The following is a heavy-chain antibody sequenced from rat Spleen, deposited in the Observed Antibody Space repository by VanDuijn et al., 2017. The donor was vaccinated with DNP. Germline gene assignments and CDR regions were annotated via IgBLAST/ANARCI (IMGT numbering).Heavy chain of an antibody. CDR3: AIANGDY. Sequence: EVQLVESGGDLVQPGRSLKLSCAASGFTFSDYYMAWVRQAPTKGLAWVAYISYDGGYTYYPDSVKGRFTISRDNAENTLYLQMNSLRSEDTATYYCAIANGDYWGQGVMVTVSS. J-gene: IGHJ2*01. V-gene: IGHV5-20*01. D-gene: IGHD4-1*01. CDR2: ISYDGGYT. CDR1: GFTFSDYY.